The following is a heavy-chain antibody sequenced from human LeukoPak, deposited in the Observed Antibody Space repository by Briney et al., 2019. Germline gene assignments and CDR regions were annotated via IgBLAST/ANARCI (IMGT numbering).Heavy chain of an antibody. CDR2: VSGTSDYI. D-gene: IGHD2-2*01. CDR3: ARREPQGCSGTSCFAGPVGH. J-gene: IGHJ4*02. V-gene: IGHV3-21*06. CDR1: GFTFSSYS. Sequence: GGSLRLSCAASGFTFSSYSMNWVRQSPGKGLEWVSSVSGTSDYIYYADSVKGRFTISRDNGQNSLYLQMNSLRAEDTAVYYCARREPQGCSGTSCFAGPVGHWGQGTLVTVSS.